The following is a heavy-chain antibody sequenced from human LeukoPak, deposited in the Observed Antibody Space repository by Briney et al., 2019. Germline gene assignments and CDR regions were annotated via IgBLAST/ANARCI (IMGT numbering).Heavy chain of an antibody. J-gene: IGHJ4*02. V-gene: IGHV1-24*01. CDR2: FDPEDGET. CDR1: GYTLTELS. D-gene: IGHD6-19*01. Sequence: ASVQVSCKVSGYTLTELSMHWVRQAPGKGLEWMGGFDPEDGETIYAQKFQGRVTMTEDTSTDTAYMELSSLRSVDTAVYYCATVDSSGWYYFDYWGQGTLVTVSS. CDR3: ATVDSSGWYYFDY.